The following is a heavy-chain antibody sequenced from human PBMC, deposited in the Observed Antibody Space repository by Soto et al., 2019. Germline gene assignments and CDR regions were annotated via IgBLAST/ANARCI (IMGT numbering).Heavy chain of an antibody. CDR1: GYTFTRYY. CDR2: INPNSGGT. J-gene: IGHJ6*03. V-gene: IGHV1-2*04. D-gene: IGHD4-17*01. Sequence: ASVKVSCKASGYTFTRYYMHWVRQAPGQGLEWMGWINPNSGGTNYAQKFQGWVTMTRDTSISTAYMELSRLRSDDTAVYYCAREKVTTPNYYYYYVDVWGKGTTVTVSS. CDR3: AREKVTTPNYYYYYVDV.